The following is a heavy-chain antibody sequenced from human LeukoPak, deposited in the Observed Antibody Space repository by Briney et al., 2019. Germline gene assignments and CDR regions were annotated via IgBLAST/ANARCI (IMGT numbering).Heavy chain of an antibody. D-gene: IGHD2-21*01. CDR3: ARGESFAFAN. Sequence: GGSLRLSCAASGFTFSSYVMTWVRQAPGKGLEWVSGIGRSGSTYYTDSVKGRFTISRDNSKDTLYLQMNSLRAEDTAVYYCARGESFAFANWGQGTMVTVSS. V-gene: IGHV3-23*01. J-gene: IGHJ3*02. CDR2: IGRSGST. CDR1: GFTFSSYV.